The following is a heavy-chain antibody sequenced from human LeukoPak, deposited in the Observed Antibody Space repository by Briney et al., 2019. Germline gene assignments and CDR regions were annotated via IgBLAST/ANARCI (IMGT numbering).Heavy chain of an antibody. CDR3: ASRTTVTTSGAFDI. V-gene: IGHV4-4*07. J-gene: IGHJ3*02. Sequence: PSETLSLTCTVSGGSISSYYWSWIRQPAGKGLEWIGRIYTSGSTNHNPSLKSRVTMSVDTSKNQFSLKLSSVTAADTAVYYCASRTTVTTSGAFDIWGQGTMVTVSS. CDR1: GGSISSYY. D-gene: IGHD4-17*01. CDR2: IYTSGST.